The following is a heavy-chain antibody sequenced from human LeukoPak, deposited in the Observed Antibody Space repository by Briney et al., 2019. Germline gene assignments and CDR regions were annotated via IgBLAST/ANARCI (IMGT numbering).Heavy chain of an antibody. CDR1: GFTFSSYW. J-gene: IGHJ6*02. CDR2: IASDGSST. V-gene: IGHV3-74*01. CDR3: ARVPGYQLVGYYYYYGMDV. Sequence: PGGSLRLSCAASGFTFSSYWMNWVRQAPGKGLVWVSRIASDGSSTTYADSVKGRFSISRDNAKNTLYLQMNSLRVEDTAVYYCARVPGYQLVGYYYYYGMDVWGQGTTVTVSS. D-gene: IGHD2-15*01.